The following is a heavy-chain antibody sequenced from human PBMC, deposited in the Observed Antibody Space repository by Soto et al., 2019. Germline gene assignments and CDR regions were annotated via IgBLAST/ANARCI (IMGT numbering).Heavy chain of an antibody. CDR1: GGSVSSGRFY. Sequence: QVQLQESGPGLVKPSETLSLTCTVSGGSVSSGRFYWSWSRQPPGKGLEWIGYIYFNGRTSYNSSLKSRVTISVDTSRNQFSLKLSSVTAADTAVYYCARSGADSGWLGGQGTLVTVSS. V-gene: IGHV4-61*01. CDR3: ARSGADSGWL. CDR2: IYFNGRT. D-gene: IGHD6-19*01. J-gene: IGHJ4*02.